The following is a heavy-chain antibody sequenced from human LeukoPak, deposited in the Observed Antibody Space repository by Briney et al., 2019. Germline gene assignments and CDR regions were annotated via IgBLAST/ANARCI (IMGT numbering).Heavy chain of an antibody. Sequence: GGSLRLSCVASGFTFSSYWMTWVRQAPGKGLEWVSVIYSGGSTYYADSVKGRFTISRDNSKNTLYLQMNSLRAEDTAVYYCASSGYYYDSSGLYYFDYWGQGTLVTVSS. V-gene: IGHV3-53*01. CDR3: ASSGYYYDSSGLYYFDY. D-gene: IGHD3-22*01. J-gene: IGHJ4*02. CDR1: GFTFSSYW. CDR2: IYSGGST.